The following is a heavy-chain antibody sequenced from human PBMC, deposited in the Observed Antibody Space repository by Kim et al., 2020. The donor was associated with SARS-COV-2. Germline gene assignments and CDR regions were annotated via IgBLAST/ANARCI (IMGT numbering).Heavy chain of an antibody. J-gene: IGHJ4*02. Sequence: RFTISRDNAKNSLYLQMNSLRAEDTAVYYCARATYYYDSSGYYYSYYFDYWGQGTLVTVSS. D-gene: IGHD3-22*01. CDR3: ARATYYYDSSGYYYSYYFDY. V-gene: IGHV3-11*04.